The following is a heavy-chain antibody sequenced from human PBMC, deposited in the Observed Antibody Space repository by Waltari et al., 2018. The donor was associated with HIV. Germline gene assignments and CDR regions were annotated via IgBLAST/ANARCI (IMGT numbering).Heavy chain of an antibody. D-gene: IGHD3-3*01. CDR2: VYSSGNI. CDR1: GGSMTTNY. CDR3: ARAPVHLRGYFYYGMDV. J-gene: IGHJ6*02. Sequence: QVQLQESGPGLVKPSETLSLTCNVPGGSMTTNYWSWIRQSPGKGLEWIGYVYSSGNINYTPSLKSRVTIVVDTSKNQFSLKLRSVTAADTAVYYCARAPVHLRGYFYYGMDVWGQGTTVTVSS. V-gene: IGHV4-59*01.